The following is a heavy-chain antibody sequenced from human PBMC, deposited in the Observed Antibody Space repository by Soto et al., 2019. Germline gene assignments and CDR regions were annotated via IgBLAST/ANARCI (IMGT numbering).Heavy chain of an antibody. Sequence: GGSLRLSCAASGFTFSGSAMHWVRQASGKGLEWVGRSRSKANSYATAYAASVKGRFTIARDDSKNTAYLQMNSLKTEDTAVYYCTRLQPRGNWFDPWGQGTLVTVSS. CDR1: GFTFSGSA. J-gene: IGHJ5*02. V-gene: IGHV3-73*01. CDR2: SRSKANSYAT. CDR3: TRLQPRGNWFDP.